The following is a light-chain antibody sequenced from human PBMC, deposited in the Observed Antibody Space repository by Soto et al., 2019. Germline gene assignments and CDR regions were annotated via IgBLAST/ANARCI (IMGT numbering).Light chain of an antibody. Sequence: TVLTQSPATLSVSPGERATLSCRASQSVASSLAWYQQKPGQAPRLLIYDASTRATGIPGRFSGSGSGTEFTLTISSLQSEDFAVYYCQQYYNWPPWTFGQGTKV. CDR3: QQYYNWPPWT. J-gene: IGKJ1*01. V-gene: IGKV3-15*01. CDR1: QSVASS. CDR2: DAS.